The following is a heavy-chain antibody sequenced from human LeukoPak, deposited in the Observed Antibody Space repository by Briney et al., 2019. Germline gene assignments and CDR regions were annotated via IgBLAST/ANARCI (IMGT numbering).Heavy chain of an antibody. CDR3: ARRGDAVGGTLPQSLDY. D-gene: IGHD6-19*01. Sequence: PGGSLRLSCAASGFTFSTYGMHWVRQAPGKGLAWVAAIWSDGSNKNYVDSVKGRFTISRDNSKNTLYLQMNSLRAEDTAVYYCARRGDAVGGTLPQSLDYWGQGTLVTVSS. CDR2: IWSDGSNK. V-gene: IGHV3-33*01. CDR1: GFTFSTYG. J-gene: IGHJ4*02.